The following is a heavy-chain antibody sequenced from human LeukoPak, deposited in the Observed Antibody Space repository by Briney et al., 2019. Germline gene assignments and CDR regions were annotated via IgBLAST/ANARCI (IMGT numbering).Heavy chain of an antibody. D-gene: IGHD3-16*02. J-gene: IGHJ4*02. V-gene: IGHV4-34*01. Sequence: SETLSLTCAVYGGSFSGYYWGWIRQPPGKGLEWIGEINHSGSTNYNPSLKSRVTISVDTSKNQFSLKLSSVTAADTAVYYCATLYVWGSYRSPDDYWGQGTLVTVSS. CDR2: INHSGST. CDR1: GGSFSGYY. CDR3: ATLYVWGSYRSPDDY.